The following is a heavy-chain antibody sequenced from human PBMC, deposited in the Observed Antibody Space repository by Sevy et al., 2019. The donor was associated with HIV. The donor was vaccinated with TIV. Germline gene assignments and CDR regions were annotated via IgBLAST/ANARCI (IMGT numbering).Heavy chain of an antibody. CDR3: TSSVTTGTKNDY. CDR1: GFTFGDYA. Sequence: GGSLRLSCTASGFTFGDYAMTWVRQAPGKGLEWVGCIGSKRYGGTRDYAASVKGRLTISTDDSKGIAYLQMNSLKTEDTAVYYCTSSVTTGTKNDYWGQGTLVTVSS. CDR2: IGSKRYGGTR. J-gene: IGHJ4*02. D-gene: IGHD4-17*01. V-gene: IGHV3-49*04.